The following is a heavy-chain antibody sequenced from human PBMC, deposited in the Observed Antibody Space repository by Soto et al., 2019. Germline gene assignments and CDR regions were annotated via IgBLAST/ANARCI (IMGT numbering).Heavy chain of an antibody. CDR3: ARGVQSYYYDSSGYRNWFDP. V-gene: IGHV1-2*04. D-gene: IGHD3-22*01. CDR1: GYTFTGYY. J-gene: IGHJ5*02. CDR2: INPNSGGT. Sequence: ASVKVSCKASGYTFTGYYMHWVRQAPGQGLEWMGWINPNSGGTNYAQKFQGWVTMTRDTSISTAYMELSRLRSDDTAVYYCARGVQSYYYDSSGYRNWFDPWGQGTLVTVSS.